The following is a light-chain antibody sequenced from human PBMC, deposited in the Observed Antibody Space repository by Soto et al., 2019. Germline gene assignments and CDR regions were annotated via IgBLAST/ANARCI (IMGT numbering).Light chain of an antibody. Sequence: QSALTQPASVSGSPGQSITISCTGTSSDVGSYDLVSWYQQHPGKAPKLMIYEANKRPSGISDRFSGSKSVNTASLTISGLQAEDESDYYCGSYSSTDTPFVFGTGTKLTVL. CDR1: SSDVGSYDL. CDR2: EAN. CDR3: GSYSSTDTPFV. V-gene: IGLV2-14*02. J-gene: IGLJ1*01.